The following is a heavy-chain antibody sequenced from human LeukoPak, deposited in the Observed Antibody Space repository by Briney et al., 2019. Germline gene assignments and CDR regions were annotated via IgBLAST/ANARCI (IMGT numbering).Heavy chain of an antibody. CDR2: ISSSSSYT. Sequence: GGSLRLSCAASGFTFSDYYMSWIRQAPGKGLEWVSYISSSSSYTNYADSVKGRFTISRDNAKNSLYLQMNSLRAVDTAVYYCAREGSYGANGMDVWGQGTTVTVSS. J-gene: IGHJ6*02. V-gene: IGHV3-11*06. CDR3: AREGSYGANGMDV. D-gene: IGHD5-18*01. CDR1: GFTFSDYY.